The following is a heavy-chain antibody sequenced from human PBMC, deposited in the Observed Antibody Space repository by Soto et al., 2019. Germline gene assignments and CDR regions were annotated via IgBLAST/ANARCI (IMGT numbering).Heavy chain of an antibody. D-gene: IGHD3-9*01. Sequence: GGSPRLSCAASGFTFSSYGMHWVRQAPGKGLEWVAVISYDGSNKYYADSVKGRFTISRDNSKNTLYLQMNSLRAEDTAVYYCAKDLSLGPLYYDILTGSDYWGQGTLVTVSS. J-gene: IGHJ4*02. CDR2: ISYDGSNK. V-gene: IGHV3-30*18. CDR1: GFTFSSYG. CDR3: AKDLSLGPLYYDILTGSDY.